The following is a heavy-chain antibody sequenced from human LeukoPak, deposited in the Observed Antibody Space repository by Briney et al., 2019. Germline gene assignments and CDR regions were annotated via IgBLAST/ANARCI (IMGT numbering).Heavy chain of an antibody. CDR1: GFTFKNYV. Sequence: PGGSLRLSCVASGFTFKNYVMNWVRQAPGKGLKGLATIYGSGVSISYADSVKGRFTISRDNSNNTLYLQMNSLRAEDTAMYYCAKDLGWELPAEAYWGQGILVTVSS. CDR2: IYGSGVSI. V-gene: IGHV3-23*01. J-gene: IGHJ4*02. CDR3: AKDLGWELPAEAY. D-gene: IGHD1-26*01.